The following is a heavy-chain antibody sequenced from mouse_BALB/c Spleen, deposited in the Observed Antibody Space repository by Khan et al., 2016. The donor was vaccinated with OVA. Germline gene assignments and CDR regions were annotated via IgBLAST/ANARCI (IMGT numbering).Heavy chain of an antibody. V-gene: IGHV5-4*02. Sequence: EVELVESGGGLVKPGGSLTLSCAASGFTFSDYYMYWVRQTPEKRLEWVATISVGGSYTYYPDSVKWRCNISRDDAENNLYLQMISLKSEDTAMYYCVRGYYGDPFAYWGQGTLVTVSA. CDR2: ISVGGSYT. J-gene: IGHJ3*01. D-gene: IGHD2-13*01. CDR3: VRGYYGDPFAY. CDR1: GFTFSDYY.